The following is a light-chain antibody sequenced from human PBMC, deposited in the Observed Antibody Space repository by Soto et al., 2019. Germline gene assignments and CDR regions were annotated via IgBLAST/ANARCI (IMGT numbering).Light chain of an antibody. J-gene: IGLJ2*01. Sequence: QSVLTQPASVSGSPGQSITISCTGISSDVGGYKYVSWYQQHPGFAPKLVIYDVNIRPSGVSNRFSGSKSGNTASLTISGLQAEDEADYYCSSYASSSTLDVLFGGGTQLTVL. CDR3: SSYASSSTLDVL. V-gene: IGLV2-14*03. CDR2: DVN. CDR1: SSDVGGYKY.